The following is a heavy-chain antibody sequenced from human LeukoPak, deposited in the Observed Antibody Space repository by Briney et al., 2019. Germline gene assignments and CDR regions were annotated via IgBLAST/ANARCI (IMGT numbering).Heavy chain of an antibody. Sequence: ASVKVSCKVSGYTLTELSMHWVRQAPGKGLEWMGGFDPEDGETIYAQKFQGRVTMTKDTSTDTAYMELSSLRSEDTAVYYCATYAGGSYYWFDPWGQGTLVTVSS. D-gene: IGHD1-26*01. J-gene: IGHJ5*02. V-gene: IGHV1-24*01. CDR2: FDPEDGET. CDR1: GYTLTELS. CDR3: ATYAGGSYYWFDP.